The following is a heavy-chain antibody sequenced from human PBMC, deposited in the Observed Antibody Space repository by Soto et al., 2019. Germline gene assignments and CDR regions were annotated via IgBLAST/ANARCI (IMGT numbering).Heavy chain of an antibody. V-gene: IGHV4-31*03. CDR1: GGSISSGGYY. J-gene: IGHJ4*02. CDR3: ARDSKLVRYFDY. D-gene: IGHD6-13*01. CDR2: IYYSGST. Sequence: SETLSLTCTVSGGSISSGGYYWSWIRQHPGKGLEWIGYIYYSGSTYYNPSLKSRVTISVDTSKNQFSPKLSSVTAADTAVYYCARDSKLVRYFDYWGQGTLVTVSS.